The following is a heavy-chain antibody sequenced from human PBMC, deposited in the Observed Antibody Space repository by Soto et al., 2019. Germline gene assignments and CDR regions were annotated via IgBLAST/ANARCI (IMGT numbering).Heavy chain of an antibody. CDR1: GYTFTSYD. CDR2: MNPNSGNT. J-gene: IGHJ4*02. V-gene: IGHV1-8*01. CDR3: ARAPLPRYYCDSSGYLVY. D-gene: IGHD3-22*01. Sequence: ASVKVSCKASGYTFTSYDINWVRQATGQGLEWMGWMNPNSGNTGYAQKFQGRVTMTRNTSISTAYMELSSLRSEDTAVYYCARAPLPRYYCDSSGYLVYWGQGTLVTVSS.